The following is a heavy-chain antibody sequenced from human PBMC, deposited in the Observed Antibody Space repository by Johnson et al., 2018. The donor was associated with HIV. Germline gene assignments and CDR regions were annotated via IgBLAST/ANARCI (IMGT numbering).Heavy chain of an antibody. J-gene: IGHJ3*02. CDR2: INWNGGST. D-gene: IGHD5-24*01. Sequence: EVQLVESGGGVVRPGGSLRLSCAVSGFTFDDYGMSWVRQVPGKGLEWVSGINWNGGSTGYADSVKGRFPLSRDNGKNSLYLQMNSPRAEETALYYCARGSRWLLWPGSSFDIWGQGTMVTVSS. V-gene: IGHV3-20*04. CDR3: ARGSRWLLWPGSSFDI. CDR1: GFTFDDYG.